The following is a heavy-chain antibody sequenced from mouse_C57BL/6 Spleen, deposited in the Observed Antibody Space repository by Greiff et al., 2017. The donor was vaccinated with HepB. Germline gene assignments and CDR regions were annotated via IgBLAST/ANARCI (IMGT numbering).Heavy chain of an antibody. D-gene: IGHD2-4*01. CDR1: GFTFSSYG. J-gene: IGHJ3*01. Sequence: EVQGVESGGDLVKPGGSLKLSCAASGFTFSSYGMSWVRQTPDKRLEWVATISSGGSYTYYPDSVKGRFTISRDNAKNTLYLQMSSLKSEDTAMYYCARHVNYDYEAWFAYWGQGTRVTVSA. CDR3: ARHVNYDYEAWFAY. CDR2: ISSGGSYT. V-gene: IGHV5-6*01.